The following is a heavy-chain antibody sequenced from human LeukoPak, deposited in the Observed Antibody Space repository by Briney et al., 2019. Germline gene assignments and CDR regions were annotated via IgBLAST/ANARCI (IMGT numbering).Heavy chain of an antibody. D-gene: IGHD5-12*01. CDR1: GYTLTELS. CDR3: ATRWLRLEGYDY. J-gene: IGHJ4*02. CDR2: SDPEDGET. Sequence: ASVKVSCKVSGYTLTELSMHWVRQAPGKGLEWMGGSDPEDGETIYAQKFQGRVTMTEDTSTDTAYMELSSLRSEDTAVYYCATRWLRLEGYDYWGQGTLVTVSS. V-gene: IGHV1-24*01.